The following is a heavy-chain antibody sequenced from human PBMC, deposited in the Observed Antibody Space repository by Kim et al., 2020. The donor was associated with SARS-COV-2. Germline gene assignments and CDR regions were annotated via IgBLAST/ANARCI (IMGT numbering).Heavy chain of an antibody. CDR3: ARSPDIVATISLDY. Sequence: SQKFQGRATITRDTSASTAYMELSSLRSEDTAVYYCARSPDIVATISLDYWGQGTLVTVSS. V-gene: IGHV1-3*01. J-gene: IGHJ4*02. D-gene: IGHD5-12*01.